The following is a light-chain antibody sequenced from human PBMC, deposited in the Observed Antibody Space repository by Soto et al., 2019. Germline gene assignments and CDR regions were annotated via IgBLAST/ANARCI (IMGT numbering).Light chain of an antibody. CDR2: GAS. V-gene: IGKV3-20*01. J-gene: IGKJ1*01. CDR1: QSVNSF. Sequence: EIVLTQSAGTLSLSPGERATLSCRASQSVNSFLAWFQQKPGQAPRLLIYGASSRATGVPDRFSGSGSETDFTLTITRLEPEDFAVYYCHHYVGSPWTFGQGTKVENK. CDR3: HHYVGSPWT.